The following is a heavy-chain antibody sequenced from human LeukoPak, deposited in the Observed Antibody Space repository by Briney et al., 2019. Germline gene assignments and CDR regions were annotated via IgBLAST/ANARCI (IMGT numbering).Heavy chain of an antibody. Sequence: NPSETLSLTCTVSGGSISSSSYYWGWVRQPPGKGLEWIGTVSYTGSTYYRPSLKSRATISVDTSSYHFSLKLTSVTAADTAVYYCARQLAVAARLGWFDPWGQGTLVTVSS. CDR3: ARQLAVAARLGWFDP. CDR2: VSYTGST. V-gene: IGHV4-39*01. D-gene: IGHD6-6*01. CDR1: GGSISSSSYY. J-gene: IGHJ5*02.